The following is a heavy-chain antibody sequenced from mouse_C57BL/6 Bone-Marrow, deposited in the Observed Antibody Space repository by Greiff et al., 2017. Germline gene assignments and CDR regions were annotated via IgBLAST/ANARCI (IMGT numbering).Heavy chain of an antibody. V-gene: IGHV5-4*01. D-gene: IGHD2-12*01. J-gene: IGHJ4*01. CDR2: ISDGGSYT. CDR1: GFTFSSYA. CDR3: ARDNYYSQEDYYAMDY. Sequence: EVKLMESGGGLVKPGGSLKLSCAASGFTFSSYAMSWVRQTPDKRLEWVATISDGGSYTYYPDNVKGRFTISRDNAKNNLYLQMSHLKSEDTAMYYCARDNYYSQEDYYAMDYWGQGTSVTVSS.